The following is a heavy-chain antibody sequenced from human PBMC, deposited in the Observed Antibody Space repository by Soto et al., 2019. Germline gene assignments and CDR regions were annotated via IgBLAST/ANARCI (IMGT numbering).Heavy chain of an antibody. CDR1: GGSFTSNNW. Sequence: LETLSLTCAVSGGSFTSNNWWTWVRQPPGQGLEWIGEIYRTGSTNYNPSLKSRVTISLDKSENQFSLKVTSLTAADTAVYYCASRDPGTSADYWGQGTLVTVSS. CDR3: ASRDPGTSADY. V-gene: IGHV4-4*02. D-gene: IGHD1-7*01. J-gene: IGHJ4*02. CDR2: IYRTGST.